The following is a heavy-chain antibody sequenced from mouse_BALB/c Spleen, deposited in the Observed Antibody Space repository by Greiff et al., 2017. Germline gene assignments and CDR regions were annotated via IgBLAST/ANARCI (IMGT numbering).Heavy chain of an antibody. Sequence: EVKLMESGGDLVKPGGSLKLSCAASGFTFSSYGMSWVRQTPDKRLEWVATISSGGSYTYYPDSVKGRFTISRDNAKNTLYLQMSSLKSEDTAMYYCASIYYDYDGFADWGQGTLVTVSA. CDR2: ISSGGSYT. D-gene: IGHD2-4*01. CDR3: ASIYYDYDGFAD. V-gene: IGHV5-6*01. CDR1: GFTFSSYG. J-gene: IGHJ3*01.